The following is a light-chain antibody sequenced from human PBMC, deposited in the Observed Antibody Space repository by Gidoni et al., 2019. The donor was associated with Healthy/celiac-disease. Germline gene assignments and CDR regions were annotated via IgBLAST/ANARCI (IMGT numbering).Light chain of an antibody. CDR3: QQYNNWPPLYT. CDR1: QSVSSN. J-gene: IGKJ2*01. Sequence: LVMPQSPATLSVSPGERATLSCRASQSVSSNLAWYQQKPGQAPRLLIYGASTRATGIPARFSGSGSGTEFTLTISSLQSEDFAVYYCQQYNNWPPLYTFGQGTKLEIK. V-gene: IGKV3-15*01. CDR2: GAS.